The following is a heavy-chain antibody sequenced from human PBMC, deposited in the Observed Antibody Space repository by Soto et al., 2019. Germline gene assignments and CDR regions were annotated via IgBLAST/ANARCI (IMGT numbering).Heavy chain of an antibody. J-gene: IGHJ5*02. CDR2: IYYSGST. CDR1: GGSISRSTYY. V-gene: IGHV4-39*01. Sequence: QLQLQESGPGLVKPSETLSLTCTVSGGSISRSTYYWGWIRQPPGKGLEWIGSIYYSGSTYYNPSLKSRVTISLDTTKNQFSQKLSSVTAADTAVYFCVKNIEYSSSPFDPWGQGTLVTVSS. CDR3: VKNIEYSSSPFDP. D-gene: IGHD6-6*01.